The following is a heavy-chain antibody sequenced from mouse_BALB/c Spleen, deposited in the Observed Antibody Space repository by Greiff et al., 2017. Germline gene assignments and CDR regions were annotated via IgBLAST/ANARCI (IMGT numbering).Heavy chain of an antibody. J-gene: IGHJ2*01. V-gene: IGHV5-6*02. D-gene: IGHD1-1*01. CDR3: ARDYGSSYVDD. CDR1: GFTFSSYG. Sequence: DVMLVESGGDLVKPGGSLKLSCAASGFTFSSYGMSWVRQTPDKRLEWVATISSGGSYTYYPDSVKGRFTISRDNAKNTLYLQMSSLKSEDTAMYYCARDYGSSYVDDWGQGTTLTVSS. CDR2: ISSGGSYT.